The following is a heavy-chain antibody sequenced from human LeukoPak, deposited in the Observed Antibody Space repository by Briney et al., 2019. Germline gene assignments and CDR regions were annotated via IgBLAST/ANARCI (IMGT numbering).Heavy chain of an antibody. CDR3: ARGSADRTYYYGSGSYYKH. CDR1: GYTFTSYD. CDR2: MNPNSGNT. D-gene: IGHD3-10*01. V-gene: IGHV1-8*01. J-gene: IGHJ4*02. Sequence: ASVKVSCKASGYTFTSYDINWVRQATGQGLERMGWMNPNSGNTGYAQKFQGRVTMTRNTSISTAYMELSSLRSEDTAVYYCARGSADRTYYYGSGSYYKHWGQGTLVTVSS.